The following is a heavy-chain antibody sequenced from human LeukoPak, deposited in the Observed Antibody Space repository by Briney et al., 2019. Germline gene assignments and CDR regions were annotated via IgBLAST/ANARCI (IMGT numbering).Heavy chain of an antibody. CDR2: IYHSGST. Sequence: PSETLSLTCAVSGGSISSGGYSWSWIRQPPGKGLEWIGYIYHSGSTYYNPSLKSRVTISVDTSKNQFSLKLSSVTAADTAVYYCASYSSSWYQLMGGYFDYWGQGTLVTVSS. J-gene: IGHJ4*02. CDR3: ASYSSSWYQLMGGYFDY. D-gene: IGHD6-13*01. CDR1: GGSISSGGYS. V-gene: IGHV4-30-2*01.